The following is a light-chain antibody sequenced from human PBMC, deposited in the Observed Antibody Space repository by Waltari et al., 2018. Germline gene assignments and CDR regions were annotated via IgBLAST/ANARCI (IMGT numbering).Light chain of an antibody. CDR3: MQALQTSIT. V-gene: IGKV2-28*01. Sequence: EIVLTQSPLSLPVTLGEPASISCTSSQSLLHSNGYAYLDWYVQRPGLPPRLLIYFGSNRASGVPDRFSGSGSVTDFTLKISKVEAEDVGVYYCMQALQTSITFGQGTRLEIK. CDR2: FGS. CDR1: QSLLHSNGYAY. J-gene: IGKJ5*01.